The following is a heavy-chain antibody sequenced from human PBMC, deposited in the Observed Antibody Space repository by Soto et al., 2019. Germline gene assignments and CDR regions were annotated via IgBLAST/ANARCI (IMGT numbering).Heavy chain of an antibody. D-gene: IGHD2-15*01. V-gene: IGHV3-21*01. CDR1: GFNFNSYT. CDR3: ARDCSGGSCYPGMDV. Sequence: EVQLVESGGGLVKPGGSLRLSCEASGFNFNSYTINWVRQAPGKRLEWLSSISSSGYIFSTDSVRGRFTISRDDAKNSVYLQIDSLRAEVAAVYFWARDCSGGSCYPGMDVWGPWTTVTVSS. J-gene: IGHJ6*02. CDR2: ISSSGYI.